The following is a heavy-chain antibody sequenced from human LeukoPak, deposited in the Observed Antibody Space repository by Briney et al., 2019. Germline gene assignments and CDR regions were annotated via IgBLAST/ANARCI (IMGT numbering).Heavy chain of an antibody. CDR1: GFTFSSYG. V-gene: IGHV3-33*06. J-gene: IGHJ6*03. Sequence: GRSLRLSCAASGFTFSSYGMPWVRQAPGKGLEWVAVIWYDGSNKYYADSVKGRFTIPRDNSKNTLFLQMNSLRAEDTAVYYCAKDTHYYMDVWGKGTTVTVSS. CDR2: IWYDGSNK. CDR3: AKDTHYYMDV.